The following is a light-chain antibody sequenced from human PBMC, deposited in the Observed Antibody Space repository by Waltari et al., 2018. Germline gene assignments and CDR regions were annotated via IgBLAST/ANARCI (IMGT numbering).Light chain of an antibody. CDR2: DDT. CDR1: EYDDGRSNF. V-gene: IGLV2-23*01. Sequence: QSALTQPASVSGSPGQADTIPCPGTEYDDGRSNFFSWSQQHPGKAPKLIIHDDTGRPSGVSDRFSGSKSANGASLTISGLQAEDEAHYFCCAYAGKVFGGGTRLTVL. J-gene: IGLJ3*02. CDR3: CAYAGKV.